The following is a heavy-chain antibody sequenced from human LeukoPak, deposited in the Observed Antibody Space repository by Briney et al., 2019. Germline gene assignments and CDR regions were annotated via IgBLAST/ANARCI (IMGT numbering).Heavy chain of an antibody. D-gene: IGHD5-24*01. Sequence: PGGSLRLSCAASGFTFSSYGMHWVRQALGKGLEWVAVILYDGGDKNYADSVKGRFTISRDNSKNTLYLQMNSLRAEDTAVYYCAKDRDRYGYYYFDYWGQGTLVTVSS. J-gene: IGHJ4*02. CDR2: ILYDGGDK. CDR1: GFTFSSYG. CDR3: AKDRDRYGYYYFDY. V-gene: IGHV3-30*18.